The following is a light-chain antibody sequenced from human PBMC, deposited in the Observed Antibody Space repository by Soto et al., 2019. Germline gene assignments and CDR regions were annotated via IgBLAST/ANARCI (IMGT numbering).Light chain of an antibody. J-gene: IGLJ1*01. CDR3: QSYDTSRSGYV. CDR2: LNI. Sequence: QSVLTQPPSVSGAPGQRVTISCTGSSSNIGAGYDVHWYQHLPGTAPKLLIYLNINRPSGVPDRFSDSTSGTSASLSIIGFQAEDEADYYCQSYDTSRSGYVFGTGTKVTVL. CDR1: SSNIGAGYD. V-gene: IGLV1-40*01.